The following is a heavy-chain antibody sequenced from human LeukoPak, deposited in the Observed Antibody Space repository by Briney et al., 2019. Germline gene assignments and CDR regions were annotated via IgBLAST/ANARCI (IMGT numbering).Heavy chain of an antibody. V-gene: IGHV3-30*02. Sequence: GGSLRLSCAASGFTFSSYGMHWVRQAPGKGLEWAAFIRYDGSNKYYADSVKGRFTISRDNPKNTLFLQMNSLRAEDTAVYYCAKGYSGYDSAFDYWGQGTLATVSS. J-gene: IGHJ4*02. CDR2: IRYDGSNK. CDR3: AKGYSGYDSAFDY. CDR1: GFTFSSYG. D-gene: IGHD5-12*01.